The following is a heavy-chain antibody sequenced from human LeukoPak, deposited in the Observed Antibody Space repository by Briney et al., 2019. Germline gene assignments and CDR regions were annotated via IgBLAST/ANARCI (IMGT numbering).Heavy chain of an antibody. Sequence: GTLRLYCAASGFTFSTYNRLWARQTPGQGLEWLFYINSGGSAEHYADSVKDRFTFSRYNAKNSLYLQMNSLRVEDTGIYYCARVGSRGDWFDYWGQGTRVTVSS. CDR3: ARVGSRGDWFDY. J-gene: IGHJ5*01. V-gene: IGHV3-48*01. CDR2: INSGGSAE. D-gene: IGHD1-26*01. CDR1: GFTFSTYN.